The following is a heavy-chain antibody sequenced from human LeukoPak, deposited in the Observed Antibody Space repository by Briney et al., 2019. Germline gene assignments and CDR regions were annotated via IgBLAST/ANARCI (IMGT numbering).Heavy chain of an antibody. CDR3: AAQLGHFDWLPY. D-gene: IGHD3-9*01. J-gene: IGHJ4*02. CDR2: FDPIDGER. Sequence: ASVEVSCKISGYTLTELSMHWVRQAPGKGLEWMGGFDPIDGERIYAQKFQGRVTMTEDTSTDTAYMELSSLRSEDTAMYYCAAQLGHFDWLPYWGQGTLVTVSS. CDR1: GYTLTELS. V-gene: IGHV1-24*01.